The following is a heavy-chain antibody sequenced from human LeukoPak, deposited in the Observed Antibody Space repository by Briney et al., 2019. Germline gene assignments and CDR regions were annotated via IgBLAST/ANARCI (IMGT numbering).Heavy chain of an antibody. CDR3: ARDLPHYYDSSGEGAFDI. D-gene: IGHD3-22*01. CDR2: IIPIFGTA. CDR1: GGTFSSYA. Sequence: SVKVSCKASGGTFSSYAISWVRQAPGQGLEWMGGIIPIFGTANYAQRFQGRVTITADESTSTAYMELSSLRSEDTAVYYCARDLPHYYDSSGEGAFDIWGQGTMVTVSS. V-gene: IGHV1-69*13. J-gene: IGHJ3*02.